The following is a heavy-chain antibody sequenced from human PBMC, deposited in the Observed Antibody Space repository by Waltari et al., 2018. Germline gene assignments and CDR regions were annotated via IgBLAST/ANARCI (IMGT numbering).Heavy chain of an antibody. D-gene: IGHD2-15*01. CDR1: GYSISSGYY. CDR2: IYHSGST. CDR3: AREGAGYCSGGSCYSDPYYYYMDV. V-gene: IGHV4-38-2*02. J-gene: IGHJ6*03. Sequence: QVQLQESGPGLVKPSETLSLTCTVSGYSISSGYYWGWIRQPPGKGLEWIGSIYHSGSTYYNPSLKSRVTISVDTSKNQFSLKLSSVTAADTAVYYCAREGAGYCSGGSCYSDPYYYYMDVWGKGTTVTVSS.